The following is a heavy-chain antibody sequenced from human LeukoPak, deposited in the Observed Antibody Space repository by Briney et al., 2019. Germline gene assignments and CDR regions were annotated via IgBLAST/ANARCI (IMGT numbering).Heavy chain of an antibody. CDR3: ARGTSIAAPDY. CDR1: GFTFSSCA. Sequence: GGSLRLSCAASGFTFSSCAMSWVRQAPGKGLEWVSVISGSGGSTSYADSVKGRFTISGDNSKNTLYLQMSSLRVDDTAVYYCARGTSIAAPDYWGQGTLVTVSS. D-gene: IGHD6-13*01. J-gene: IGHJ4*02. V-gene: IGHV3-23*01. CDR2: ISGSGGST.